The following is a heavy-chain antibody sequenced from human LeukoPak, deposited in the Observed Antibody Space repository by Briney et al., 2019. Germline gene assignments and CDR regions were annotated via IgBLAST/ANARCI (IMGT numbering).Heavy chain of an antibody. CDR2: ISSSSSYI. J-gene: IGHJ4*02. D-gene: IGHD5-12*01. CDR3: ARDSPIVATTFDY. Sequence: PGGSLRLSCAGSGFAFSKYWMHWVRQAPGKGLEWVSSISSSSSYIYYADSVKGRFTISRDNAKNSLYLQMNSLRAEDTAVYYCARDSPIVATTFDYWGQGTLVTVSS. CDR1: GFAFSKYW. V-gene: IGHV3-21*01.